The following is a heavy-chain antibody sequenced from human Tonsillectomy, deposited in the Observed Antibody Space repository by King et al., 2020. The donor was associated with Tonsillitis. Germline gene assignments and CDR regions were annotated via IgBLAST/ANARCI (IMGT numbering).Heavy chain of an antibody. J-gene: IGHJ3*02. CDR3: AKESGTSTSNAFDI. D-gene: IGHD1-26*01. CDR1: GFTFSSYA. V-gene: IGHV3-23*04. Sequence: VQLVESGGGLVQPGGSLRLSCAASGFTFSSYAMSWVRQAPGKGLEWVSGSRGRAEGTYYADSVKGRVTISRDNSKNTLDLQMNSLRAEDTAVYYCAKESGTSTSNAFDIWGQGTMVTVSS. CDR2: SRGRAEGT.